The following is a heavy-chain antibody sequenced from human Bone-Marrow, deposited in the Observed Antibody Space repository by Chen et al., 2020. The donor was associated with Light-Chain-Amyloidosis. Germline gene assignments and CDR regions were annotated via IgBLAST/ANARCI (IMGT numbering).Heavy chain of an antibody. CDR2: IIPMLETT. CDR1: GQTLRSYA. CDR3: ASAPPTTFNVYAMDV. Sequence: QVQLVQSGAEVKKPGSSVMISCKASGQTLRSYAISWVRQAPGKGLEWVGRIIPMLETTKYAQKFLGRGEITADRSTRTSHLEMTGLTFEDTAIYYCASAPPTTFNVYAMDVWGQGTTVVVSS. D-gene: IGHD3-3*02. J-gene: IGHJ6*02. V-gene: IGHV1-69*04.